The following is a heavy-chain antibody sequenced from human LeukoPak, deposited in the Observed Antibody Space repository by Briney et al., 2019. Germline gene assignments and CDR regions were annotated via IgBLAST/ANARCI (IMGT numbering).Heavy chain of an antibody. Sequence: TETLSLTCTVSDGSISSYYWSWIRKPPGKGLEWSGYIYYCGSTNYNHTLNRPAPTKVDASKNQFSLKWSPVTAADTAVYYCARGGGYSSRLSLFAPWGQGTLVTVSS. D-gene: IGHD6-13*01. CDR2: IYYCGST. CDR3: ARGGGYSSRLSLFAP. V-gene: IGHV4-59*01. J-gene: IGHJ5*02. CDR1: DGSISSYY.